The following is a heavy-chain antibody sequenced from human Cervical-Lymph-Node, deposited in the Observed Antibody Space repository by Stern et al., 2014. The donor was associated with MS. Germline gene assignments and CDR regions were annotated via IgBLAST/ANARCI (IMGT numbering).Heavy chain of an antibody. J-gene: IGHJ4*02. CDR1: GGTFSSYT. Sequence: QVQLVQSGAEVKKPGSSVKVSCKASGGTFSSYTISWVRQAPGQGLEWMGRIIPILGIANYAQKFQGRVTITADKSTSTAYMELSSLRSEDTAVYYCATSPYYDILTGYYDYWGQGTLVTVSS. CDR2: IIPILGIA. CDR3: ATSPYYDILTGYYDY. V-gene: IGHV1-69*09. D-gene: IGHD3-9*01.